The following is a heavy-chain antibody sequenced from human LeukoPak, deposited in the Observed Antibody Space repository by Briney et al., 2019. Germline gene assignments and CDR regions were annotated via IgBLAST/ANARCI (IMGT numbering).Heavy chain of an antibody. J-gene: IGHJ4*02. CDR2: IHNDSSGT. V-gene: IGHV3-74*01. CDR3: ARGYYYDSSGLFDY. Sequence: GGSLRLSCRASGFIFSDYWMHWVRQAPGKGLVWVSRIHNDSSGTAYADAVKGRYTISRDNAKNTLYLEMNSLRAEDTAVYYCARGYYYDSSGLFDYWGQGTLVTVSS. D-gene: IGHD3-22*01. CDR1: GFIFSDYW.